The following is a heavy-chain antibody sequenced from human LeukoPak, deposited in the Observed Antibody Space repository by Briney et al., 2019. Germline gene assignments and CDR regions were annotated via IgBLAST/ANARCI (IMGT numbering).Heavy chain of an antibody. J-gene: IGHJ4*02. CDR3: ARDMTGGIWARATSFDH. CDR1: GYTFSAFY. V-gene: IGHV1-2*02. CDR2: INPDSGGS. Sequence: ASVKVSCTTSGYTFSAFYMHWVRQAPGQGPEWMGWINPDSGGSEYGQKFQGRVTFTSDTSSTTIYMEVRSLKSDDTAVYYCARDMTGGIWARATSFDHWGQGTLVTVSS. D-gene: IGHD1-14*01.